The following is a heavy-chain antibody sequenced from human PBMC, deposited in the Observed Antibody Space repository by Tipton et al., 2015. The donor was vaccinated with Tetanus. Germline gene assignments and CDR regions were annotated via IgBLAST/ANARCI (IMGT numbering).Heavy chain of an antibody. V-gene: IGHV4-4*07. D-gene: IGHD3-10*01. J-gene: IGHJ4*02. CDR3: AREGSVTTAADY. Sequence: TLSLTCTVSGGSISSYYWSWIRQPAGKGLEWIGRIYTSGSTNYNPPLKSRVTMSVDTSKNQFSLKLSSVTAADTAVYYCAREGSVTTAADYWGQGTLVTVSS. CDR1: GGSISSYY. CDR2: IYTSGST.